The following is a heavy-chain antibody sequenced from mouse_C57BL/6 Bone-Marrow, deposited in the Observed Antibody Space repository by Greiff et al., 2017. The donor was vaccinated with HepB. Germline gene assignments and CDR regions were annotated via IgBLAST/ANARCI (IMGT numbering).Heavy chain of an antibody. CDR2: ISSGGSYT. Sequence: DVMLVESGGDLVKPGGSLKLSCAASGFTFSSYGMSWVRQTPDKRLEWVATISSGGSYTYYPDSVKGRFTISRDKAKNTLYLQMSSLKSEDTAMYYCARRNYYGSSLYYAMDYWGQGTSVTVSS. CDR1: GFTFSSYG. CDR3: ARRNYYGSSLYYAMDY. D-gene: IGHD1-1*01. V-gene: IGHV5-6*02. J-gene: IGHJ4*01.